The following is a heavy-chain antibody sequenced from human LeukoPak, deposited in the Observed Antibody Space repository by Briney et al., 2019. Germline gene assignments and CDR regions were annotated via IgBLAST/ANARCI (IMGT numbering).Heavy chain of an antibody. CDR3: TRVGYIDEGIDY. Sequence: GGSLRLSCVTSGFPFSSYWMTWVRQAPGKGLEWVANIKQDGSKKSYVDSVKGRFTISRDNAKNSLYLQMNSLRAEDTAIYYCTRVGYIDEGIDYWGQGTLVTVSS. V-gene: IGHV3-7*04. CDR2: IKQDGSKK. D-gene: IGHD5-24*01. J-gene: IGHJ4*02. CDR1: GFPFSSYW.